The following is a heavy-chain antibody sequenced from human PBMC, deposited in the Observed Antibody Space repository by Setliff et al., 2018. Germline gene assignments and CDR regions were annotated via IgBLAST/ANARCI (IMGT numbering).Heavy chain of an antibody. CDR1: GYTFTSYY. V-gene: IGHV1-46*01. D-gene: IGHD7-27*01. CDR2: INPSGGST. CDR3: ARPSHWDNALDI. J-gene: IGHJ3*02. Sequence: ASVKVSCKASGYTFTSYYMHWVRQAPGQGLEWMGIINPSGGSTSYAQKFQGRVTITADESTNTANMELRSLSSDDTAMYYCARPSHWDNALDIWGQGTMVTVSS.